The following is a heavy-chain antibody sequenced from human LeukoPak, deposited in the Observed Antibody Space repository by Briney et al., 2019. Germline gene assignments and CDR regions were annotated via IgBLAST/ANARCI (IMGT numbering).Heavy chain of an antibody. CDR2: TYYRSKWYN. CDR3: ARDLAVAGTPHFDY. V-gene: IGHV6-1*01. J-gene: IGHJ4*02. CDR1: GDSVSSNSAA. Sequence: SQTLSLTCAISGDSVSSNSAAWNWIRQSPSRGLEWLGRTYYRSKWYNDYAVSVKSRITISPDASKNQFSLQLNSVTPEDTAVYFCARDLAVAGTPHFDYWGQGTLVTVSS. D-gene: IGHD6-19*01.